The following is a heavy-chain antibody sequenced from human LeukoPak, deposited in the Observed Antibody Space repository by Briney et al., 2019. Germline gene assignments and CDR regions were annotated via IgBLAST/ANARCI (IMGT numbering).Heavy chain of an antibody. Sequence: SETLSLTCTVSGGSISSYYWSWIRQPPGKGLEWIGYIYYSGSTYYNPSLKSRVTISVDTSKNQFSLKLSSVTAADTAVYYCARHAPGYCSSTSCAPEENWFDPWGQGTLVTVSS. J-gene: IGHJ5*02. CDR3: ARHAPGYCSSTSCAPEENWFDP. V-gene: IGHV4-59*08. D-gene: IGHD2-2*01. CDR1: GGSISSYY. CDR2: IYYSGST.